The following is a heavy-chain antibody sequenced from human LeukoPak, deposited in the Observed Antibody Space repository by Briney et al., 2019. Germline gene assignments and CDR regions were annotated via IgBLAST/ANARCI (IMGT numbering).Heavy chain of an antibody. CDR1: GGTFSSYA. CDR3: ARGPPPFGVVIHYYYMDV. V-gene: IGHV1-69*06. Sequence: SVKVSCRASGGTFSSYAISWVRQAPGQGLEWMGGIIPIFGTPNYAQKFQGRVTITADKSTSTAYMGLSSLRSEDTAVYYCARGPPPFGVVIHYYYMDVWGKGTTVTVSS. D-gene: IGHD3-3*01. CDR2: IIPIFGTP. J-gene: IGHJ6*03.